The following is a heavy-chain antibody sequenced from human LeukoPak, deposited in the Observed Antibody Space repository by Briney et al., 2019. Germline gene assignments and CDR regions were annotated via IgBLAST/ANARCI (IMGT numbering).Heavy chain of an antibody. CDR1: GFTFDDYA. V-gene: IGHV3-9*01. CDR3: AKAGMATVTLAYFQH. J-gene: IGHJ1*01. CDR2: ISWNSGSI. D-gene: IGHD4-17*01. Sequence: GGSLRLSCATSGFTFDDYAMHWVRQAPGKGLEWVSGISWNSGSIGYADSVKGRFTISRDNAKNSLYLQMNSLRAEDTALYYCAKAGMATVTLAYFQHWGQGTLVTVSS.